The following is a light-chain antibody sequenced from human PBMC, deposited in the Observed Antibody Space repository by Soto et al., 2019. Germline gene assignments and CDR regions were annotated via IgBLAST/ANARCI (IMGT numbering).Light chain of an antibody. Sequence: NFMLTQSHSVSGSPGKTVIISCTRSSGSIASHYVQWYQQRPGSAPTTIIYGHYQRPSGVSDRFSGSIDSSSNSASLTISGLKPEDEADYYCQSDDRTNQGVFGGGTKLTVL. CDR2: GHY. CDR3: QSDDRTNQGV. V-gene: IGLV6-57*04. J-gene: IGLJ3*02. CDR1: SGSIASHY.